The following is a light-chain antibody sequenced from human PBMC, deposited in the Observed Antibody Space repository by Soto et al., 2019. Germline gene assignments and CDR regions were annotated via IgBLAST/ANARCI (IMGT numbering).Light chain of an antibody. J-gene: IGKJ5*01. CDR1: QSVSSY. CDR3: QQRSNWPPSIT. V-gene: IGKV3-11*01. Sequence: EIVLTQSPATLSLSPGERATLSCRGSQSVSSYLAWYQQKPGQAPRLLIYDASNRATGIPARFSGSGSGTDFTLTISSLEPEEFAVYYCQQRSNWPPSITFGQGTRLEIK. CDR2: DAS.